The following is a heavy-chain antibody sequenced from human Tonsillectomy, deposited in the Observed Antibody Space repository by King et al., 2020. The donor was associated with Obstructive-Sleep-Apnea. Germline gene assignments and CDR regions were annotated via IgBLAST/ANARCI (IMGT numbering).Heavy chain of an antibody. J-gene: IGHJ6*02. Sequence: VQLVESGGGVVQPGRSLRLSCAASGFTFSSYAMHWVRQAPGKGLEWVAFISYDGSNKYYADSVKGRFTISRDNSKNTLYLQMNSLRAEDTAVYYCAKDNQITYDILTLAYYYYDGMDVWGQGTTVTVSS. CDR2: ISYDGSNK. CDR3: AKDNQITYDILTLAYYYYDGMDV. D-gene: IGHD3-9*01. V-gene: IGHV3-30*04. CDR1: GFTFSSYA.